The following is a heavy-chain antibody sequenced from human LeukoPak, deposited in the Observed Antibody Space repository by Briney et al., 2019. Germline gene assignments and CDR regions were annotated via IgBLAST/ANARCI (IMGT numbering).Heavy chain of an antibody. CDR1: GFTFRSYW. J-gene: IGHJ4*02. V-gene: IGHV3-74*01. CDR2: IDNDGSDT. CDR3: GRDLMGSIDY. Sequence: GGSLRLSCAASGFTFRSYWMHWVRQAPGKGLVWVSRIDNDGSDTIYADSVKGRFTISRDNAKNTLYMQMDSLGVEDTAVYYCGRDLMGSIDYCGQGTLVTVSS. D-gene: IGHD1-26*01.